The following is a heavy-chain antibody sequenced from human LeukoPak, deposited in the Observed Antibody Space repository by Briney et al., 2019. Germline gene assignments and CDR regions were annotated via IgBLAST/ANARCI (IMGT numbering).Heavy chain of an antibody. CDR1: GFTFRDYG. J-gene: IGHJ4*02. V-gene: IGHV3-30*02. CDR3: VKRGSGSYDVDY. CDR2: IRNDGSDK. D-gene: IGHD1-26*01. Sequence: PGGSLRLSCAASGFTFRDYGMHWVRQAPDKGLEWVASIRNDGSDKHYEDSVKGRFAISRDNSKNTVHLQMDSLRAEDSAVYYCVKRGSGSYDVDYWGQGTLVTVSS.